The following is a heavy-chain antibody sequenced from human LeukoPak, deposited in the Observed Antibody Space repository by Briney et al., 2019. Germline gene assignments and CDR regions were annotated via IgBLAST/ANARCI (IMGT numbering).Heavy chain of an antibody. CDR1: GGSISSGGYY. V-gene: IGHV4-30-2*01. CDR3: ATARKSKRLSSSNAPHAGFDI. Sequence: PSETLSLTCTVSGGSISSGGYYWSWIRQPPGKGLEWIGYIYHSGSTYYNPSLKSRVTISVDRSKNQFSLKLSSVTAADTAVYYCATARKSKRLSSSNAPHAGFDIWGQGTMVTVSS. CDR2: IYHSGST. J-gene: IGHJ3*02. D-gene: IGHD6-13*01.